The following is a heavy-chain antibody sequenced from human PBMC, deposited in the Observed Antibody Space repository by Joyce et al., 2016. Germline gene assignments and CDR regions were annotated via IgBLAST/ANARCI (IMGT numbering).Heavy chain of an antibody. CDR1: GFTFSSYA. J-gene: IGHJ4*02. D-gene: IGHD3-3*01. CDR3: ATWAPTNYDFWSGYSYYFDN. Sequence: EVQLLESGGGLVQPGGSLRLSCAASGFTFSSYAMSWVRQAPGKGLEWVSTISASGGITYYADSVKGRFTISRDNSEDSLYLHMNSLRAEDTAVYYCATWAPTNYDFWSGYSYYFDNWGQGTLVTVSS. CDR2: ISASGGIT. V-gene: IGHV3-23*01.